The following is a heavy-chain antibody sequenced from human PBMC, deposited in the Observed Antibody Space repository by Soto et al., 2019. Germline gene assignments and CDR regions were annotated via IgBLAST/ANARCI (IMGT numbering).Heavy chain of an antibody. CDR1: AFTFSSYG. D-gene: IGHD2-2*02. V-gene: IGHV3-30*03. CDR3: AAPKGDCSSTSCYISLSGYMDV. CDR2: ISYDGSNK. Sequence: GGSMRPSCAASAFTFSSYGMHWVRQAPGKGLEWVAVISYDGSNKYYADSVKGRFTMSRDNSKNTLYLQMNSLSAEDTAVYYCAAPKGDCSSTSCYISLSGYMDVSGKATTVTVSS. J-gene: IGHJ6*03.